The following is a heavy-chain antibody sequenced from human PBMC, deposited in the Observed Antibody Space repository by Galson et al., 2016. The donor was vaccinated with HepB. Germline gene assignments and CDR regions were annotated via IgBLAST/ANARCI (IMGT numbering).Heavy chain of an antibody. CDR3: ARLRSYENSEPGSFDI. D-gene: IGHD3-22*01. V-gene: IGHV4-34*01. CDR2: VDHSGNT. CDR1: GGSFSGYY. J-gene: IGHJ3*02. Sequence: SETLSLTCGVYGGSFSGYYWSWTRQPPGKGLEWIGEVDHSGNTYYNPSLESRVTISEETSKRQFSLNLSSVTAADTAVYYCARLRSYENSEPGSFDIWGQGTLVTVSS.